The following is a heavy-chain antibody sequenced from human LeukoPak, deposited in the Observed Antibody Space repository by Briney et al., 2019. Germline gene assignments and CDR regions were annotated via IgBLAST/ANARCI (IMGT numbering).Heavy chain of an antibody. Sequence: GGSLRLSCAASGFTFSSHGMSWVRQAPGKGLEWVSGIIGSGGGTFYADSVRGRFTISRDNSKNTVYLQMNSLRAEDTAVYYCAKSATTVTSNFDYWGQGTLVTVSS. CDR3: AKSATTVTSNFDY. CDR1: GFTFSSHG. D-gene: IGHD4-17*01. CDR2: IIGSGGGT. V-gene: IGHV3-23*01. J-gene: IGHJ4*02.